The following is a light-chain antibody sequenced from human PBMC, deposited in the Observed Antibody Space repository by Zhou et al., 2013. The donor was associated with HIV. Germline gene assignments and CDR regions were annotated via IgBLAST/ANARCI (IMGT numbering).Light chain of an antibody. J-gene: IGKJ1*01. CDR2: KAS. CDR3: QQYNSYSVT. V-gene: IGKV1-5*03. CDR1: ESISSY. Sequence: DIQMTQSPSSLSASVGDRVSITCRASESISSYLNWYQQKPGKAPKLLIYKASSLESGVPSRFSGSGSGTEFTLTISSLQPDDFATYYCQQYNSYSVTFGQGTKVEIK.